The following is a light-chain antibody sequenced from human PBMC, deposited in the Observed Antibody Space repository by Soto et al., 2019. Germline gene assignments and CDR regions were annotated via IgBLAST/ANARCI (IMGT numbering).Light chain of an antibody. CDR3: QQYNNRPPWT. CDR2: GAS. J-gene: IGKJ1*01. Sequence: EIVMTQSPATLSVSPGERATLSCRASQSVSSNLAWYQQKPGQAPRLLIYGASTKATGIPARFSGSGSGTEFTLTNSSLQSEDFAVYYCQQYNNRPPWTFDHGTKVEIK. V-gene: IGKV3-15*01. CDR1: QSVSSN.